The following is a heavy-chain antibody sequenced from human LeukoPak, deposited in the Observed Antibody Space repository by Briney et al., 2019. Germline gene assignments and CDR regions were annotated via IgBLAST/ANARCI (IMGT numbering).Heavy chain of an antibody. V-gene: IGHV1-69*05. CDR3: ARDSYSSSSGAPYFDY. D-gene: IGHD6-6*01. CDR1: GGTFSSYA. J-gene: IGHJ4*02. CDR2: IIPIFGTA. Sequence: GASVKVSCKASGGTFSSYAISWVRQAPGQGLEWMGGIIPIFGTANYAQKFQGRVTITTDESTSTAYMELSSLRSEDTAVYYCARDSYSSSSGAPYFDYWAREPWSPSPQ.